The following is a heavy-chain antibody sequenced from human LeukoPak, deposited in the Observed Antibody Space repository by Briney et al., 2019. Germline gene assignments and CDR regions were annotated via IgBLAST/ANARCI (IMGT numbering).Heavy chain of an antibody. CDR3: TAARLLYYYYYMDV. Sequence: PGGSLRLSCAASGFTFSSYSMNWVRQAPGKGLEWVSYISSSSSTIYYADSVKGRFTISRDNAKNSLYLQMNSLRAEDTAVYYCTAARLLYYYYYMDVWGKGTTVTVSS. D-gene: IGHD6-6*01. CDR1: GFTFSSYS. V-gene: IGHV3-48*01. J-gene: IGHJ6*03. CDR2: ISSSSSTI.